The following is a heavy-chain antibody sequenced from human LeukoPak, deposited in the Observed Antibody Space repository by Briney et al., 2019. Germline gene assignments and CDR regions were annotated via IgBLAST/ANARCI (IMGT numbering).Heavy chain of an antibody. J-gene: IGHJ4*02. CDR2: ISWNSGSI. Sequence: GGSLRLSCAASGFTFDDYAMHWVWQAPGKGLEWVSGISWNSGSIGYADSVKGRFTISRDNAKNSLYLQMNSLRAEDMALYYCAKADGIAVAGTYFDYWGQGTLVTVSS. D-gene: IGHD6-19*01. CDR3: AKADGIAVAGTYFDY. CDR1: GFTFDDYA. V-gene: IGHV3-9*03.